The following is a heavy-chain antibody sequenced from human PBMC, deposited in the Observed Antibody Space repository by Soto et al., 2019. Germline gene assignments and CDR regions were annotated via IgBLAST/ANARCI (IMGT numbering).Heavy chain of an antibody. CDR3: ARDQVLRFLEWLPSHPFDF. J-gene: IGHJ4*02. CDR1: GYTFTGYY. CDR2: INPNSGGT. V-gene: IGHV1-2*02. D-gene: IGHD3-3*01. Sequence: ASVKVSCKASGYTFTGYYMHWVRQAPGQGLEWMGWINPNSGGTNYAQKFQGRATMTRDTSISTAYMELSRLRSDDTAVYYCARDQVLRFLEWLPSHPFDFWGQGTLVTVSS.